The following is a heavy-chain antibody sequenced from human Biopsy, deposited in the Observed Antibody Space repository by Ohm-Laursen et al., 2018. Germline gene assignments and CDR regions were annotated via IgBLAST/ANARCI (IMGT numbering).Heavy chain of an antibody. CDR3: AKDLSVYYYYGIDV. J-gene: IGHJ6*02. CDR2: ISADGRTT. Sequence: SLRLSCTASGFTLSSAWMYWVRQAPGKGLVWVSRISADGRTTAYADSVKGRFTISRDTAKNTLYLQVNSLRAEDTAVYYCAKDLSVYYYYGIDVWGQGTTVTVPS. V-gene: IGHV3-74*01. CDR1: GFTLSSAW. D-gene: IGHD5/OR15-5a*01.